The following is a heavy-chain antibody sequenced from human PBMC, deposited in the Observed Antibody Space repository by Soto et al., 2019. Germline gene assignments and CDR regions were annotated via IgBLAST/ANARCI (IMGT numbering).Heavy chain of an antibody. Sequence: ASVKVSCKASGGTFRTYALSWVRQAPGQGLEWMGQNIPIIGTSNYAQKFQGRVTITADDSTSTAYMELSSLRSEDTAVYFCARGRITVAGTAFGSAFDIWGQGTRVTV. V-gene: IGHV1-69*13. J-gene: IGHJ3*02. CDR3: ARGRITVAGTAFGSAFDI. D-gene: IGHD6-19*01. CDR1: GGTFRTYA. CDR2: NIPIIGTS.